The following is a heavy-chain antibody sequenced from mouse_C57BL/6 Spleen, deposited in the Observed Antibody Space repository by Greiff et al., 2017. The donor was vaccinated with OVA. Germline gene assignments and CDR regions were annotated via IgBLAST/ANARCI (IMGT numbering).Heavy chain of an antibody. Sequence: EVQLVESGGGLVKPGGSLKLSCAASGFTFSSYAMSWVRQTPEKRLEWVATISDGGSYTYYPDNVKGRFTISRDNAKNNLYLQMSHLKSEDTAMYYCARDPGLGRYFDYWGQGTTLTVSS. CDR1: GFTFSSYA. V-gene: IGHV5-4*01. D-gene: IGHD4-1*01. CDR2: ISDGGSYT. J-gene: IGHJ2*01. CDR3: ARDPGLGRYFDY.